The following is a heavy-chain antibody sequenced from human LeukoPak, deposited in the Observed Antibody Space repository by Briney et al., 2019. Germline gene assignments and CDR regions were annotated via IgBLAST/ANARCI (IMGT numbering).Heavy chain of an antibody. CDR2: INAGNGNT. Sequence: ASVKVSCEASGYTFTSYAMHWVRQAPGQRLEWMGWINAGNGNTKYSQKFQGRVTITRDTSASTAYMELSSLRSEDAAVYYCARSTLPTIFGVVTIRGNWFDPWGQGTLVTVSS. V-gene: IGHV1-3*01. J-gene: IGHJ5*02. CDR3: ARSTLPTIFGVVTIRGNWFDP. D-gene: IGHD3-3*01. CDR1: GYTFTSYA.